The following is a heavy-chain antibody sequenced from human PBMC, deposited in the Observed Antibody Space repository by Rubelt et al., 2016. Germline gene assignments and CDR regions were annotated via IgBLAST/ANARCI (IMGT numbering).Heavy chain of an antibody. CDR2: IKRDGSEK. J-gene: IGHJ4*02. V-gene: IGHV3-7*01. CDR3: ARGGGASDF. Sequence: GGSLRLSCAVSGFTFSTNWMNWVRQAPGKGLEWVANIKRDGSEKYYVDSVRGRFTISRDNAKNSLYLQMNSLRVEDTAVYYCARGGGASDFWGQGTLVTVSS. CDR1: GFTFSTNW. D-gene: IGHD1-26*01.